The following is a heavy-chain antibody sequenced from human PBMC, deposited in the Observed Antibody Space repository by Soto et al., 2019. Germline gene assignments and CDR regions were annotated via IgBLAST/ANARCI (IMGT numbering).Heavy chain of an antibody. Sequence: EVQLVESGGGLIQPGGSLRLSCAASGFIFSGYWMHWVRQAPGKGLVWVSRINSDGSATTYADSVKGRLTISRDNAKNTMYLQMNSLRAEDTAVYYCARLLGGSGSFIDYWGQGTLVTVSS. CDR1: GFIFSGYW. CDR3: ARLLGGSGSFIDY. J-gene: IGHJ4*02. V-gene: IGHV3-74*03. CDR2: INSDGSAT. D-gene: IGHD3-10*01.